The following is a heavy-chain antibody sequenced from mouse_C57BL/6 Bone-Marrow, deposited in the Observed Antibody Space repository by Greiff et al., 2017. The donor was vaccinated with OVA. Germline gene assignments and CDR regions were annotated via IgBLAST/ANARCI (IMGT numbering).Heavy chain of an antibody. CDR2: ISSGGSYT. Sequence: EVKLVESGGDLVKPGGSLKLSCAASGFTFSSYGMSWVRQTPDKRLEWVATISSGGSYTYYPDSVKGRFTISRDNATNTLYLQMSSLKSEDTAMYYCARQGVTYYAMDYWGQGTSVTVSS. D-gene: IGHD2-2*01. CDR1: GFTFSSYG. J-gene: IGHJ4*01. CDR3: ARQGVTYYAMDY. V-gene: IGHV5-6*01.